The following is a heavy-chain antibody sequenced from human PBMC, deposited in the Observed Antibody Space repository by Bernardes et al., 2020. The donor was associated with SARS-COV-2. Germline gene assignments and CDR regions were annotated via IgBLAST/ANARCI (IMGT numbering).Heavy chain of an antibody. V-gene: IGHV3-7*01. D-gene: IGHD3-10*01. CDR3: ARETHYYGSGSYYHYYGMDV. J-gene: IGHJ6*02. CDR1: GFTFSSSW. CDR2: LKQDGREQ. Sequence: AGSLRLSCAASGFTFSSSWLSWVRQAPGQGLAWVANLKQDGREQYYVDSVKGRFTISRDNAKNSLYLQMNSLRAEDTAVYYCARETHYYGSGSYYHYYGMDVWGQGTTVTVSS.